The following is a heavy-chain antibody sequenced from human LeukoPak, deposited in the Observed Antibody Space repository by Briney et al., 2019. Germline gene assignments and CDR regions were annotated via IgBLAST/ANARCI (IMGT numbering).Heavy chain of an antibody. Sequence: EGSLRLSCAASGFTFSSYGMHWVRQAPGKGLEWVAVIWYDGSNKYYADSVKGRFTISRDNSKNTLYLQMNSLRAEDTAVYYCASYGDYVDYWGQGTLVTVSS. CDR2: IWYDGSNK. CDR1: GFTFSSYG. CDR3: ASYGDYVDY. J-gene: IGHJ4*02. D-gene: IGHD4-17*01. V-gene: IGHV3-33*01.